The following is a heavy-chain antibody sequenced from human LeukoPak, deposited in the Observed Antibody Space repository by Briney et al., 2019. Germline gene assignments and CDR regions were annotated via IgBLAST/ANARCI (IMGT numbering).Heavy chain of an antibody. V-gene: IGHV3-74*01. J-gene: IGHJ4*02. CDR2: IKSDGNSA. CDR3: ARDNSGSIDS. CDR1: GFTFNTFW. Sequence: PGGSLRLSCTASGFTFNTFWMHWVRQAPGKGLVGVSLIKSDGNSAYYADTVKGRFNISRDDAKNTLFLQMNSLRAEDTAVYYCARDNSGSIDSWGQGTLVTVSS. D-gene: IGHD3-10*01.